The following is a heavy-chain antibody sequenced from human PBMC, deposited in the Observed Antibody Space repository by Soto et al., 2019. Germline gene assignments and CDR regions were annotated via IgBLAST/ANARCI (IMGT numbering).Heavy chain of an antibody. CDR2: IYWDDDK. CDR3: ARTIEWTDAFDI. V-gene: IGHV2-5*02. D-gene: IGHD1-1*01. CDR1: GFSLSTSGVG. Sequence: QITLKESGPTLVKPTQTLTLTCTFSGFSLSTSGVGVGWIRQPPGKALEWLALIYWDDDKRYSPSLKSRLTITKDTSKNQVVLTMTNMDPVDTATYYCARTIEWTDAFDIWGQGTMVTVSS. J-gene: IGHJ3*02.